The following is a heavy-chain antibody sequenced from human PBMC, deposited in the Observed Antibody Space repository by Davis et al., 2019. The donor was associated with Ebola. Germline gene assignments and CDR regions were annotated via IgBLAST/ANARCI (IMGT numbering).Heavy chain of an antibody. J-gene: IGHJ4*02. Sequence: LRHSCTVSGGSVQSHYWSWIRQPPGKGLEWIGYFFYSGSTNYNPSLTSRATISLDTSKNQVSLKLSYVTAADTAVYYCAVLAGYWGQGTLVTVSS. CDR3: AVLAGY. CDR2: FFYSGST. CDR1: GGSVQSHY. V-gene: IGHV4-59*02. D-gene: IGHD3-3*01.